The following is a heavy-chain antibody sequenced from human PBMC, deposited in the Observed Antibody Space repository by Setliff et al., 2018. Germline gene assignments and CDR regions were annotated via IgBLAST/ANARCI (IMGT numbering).Heavy chain of an antibody. V-gene: IGHV1-2*02. D-gene: IGHD3-10*01. CDR1: GYTFTGYY. J-gene: IGHJ4*02. CDR2: INPNSGGT. CDR3: AARCSSTSCRYYYGSGSSVPFDY. Sequence: ASVKVSCKASGYTFTGYYMHWVRQAPGQGLEWMGWINPNSGGTNYAQKFQGRVTITADESTSTAYMELSSLRSEDTAVYYCAARCSSTSCRYYYGSGSSVPFDYWGQGTLVTVSS.